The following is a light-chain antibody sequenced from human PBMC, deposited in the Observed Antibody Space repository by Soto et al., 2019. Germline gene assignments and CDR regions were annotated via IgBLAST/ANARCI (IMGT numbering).Light chain of an antibody. V-gene: IGLV2-14*01. J-gene: IGLJ1*01. CDR3: ASHTTSDTRV. Sequence: QSALTQPASVSGSPGQSIAISCTGTSGDVGAYDYVSWYQHHPDKAPKLMIHEVSNRPSGVSDRFSGSKSVYTATLTISGLQAEDEADYYCASHTTSDTRVFGTGTKLTVL. CDR1: SGDVGAYDY. CDR2: EVS.